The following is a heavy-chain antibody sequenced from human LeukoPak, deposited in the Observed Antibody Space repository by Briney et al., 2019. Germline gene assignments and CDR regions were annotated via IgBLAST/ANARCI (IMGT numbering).Heavy chain of an antibody. D-gene: IGHD3-10*02. CDR2: ISGSGGST. Sequence: ETLSLTCTVSGGSISSYYWSWVRQAPGKGLEWVSAISGSGGSTYYADSVKGRFTISRDNSKNTLYLQMNSLRAEDTAVYYCAELGITMIGGVWGKGTTVTISS. CDR3: AELGITMIGGV. V-gene: IGHV3-23*01. CDR1: GGSISSYY. J-gene: IGHJ6*04.